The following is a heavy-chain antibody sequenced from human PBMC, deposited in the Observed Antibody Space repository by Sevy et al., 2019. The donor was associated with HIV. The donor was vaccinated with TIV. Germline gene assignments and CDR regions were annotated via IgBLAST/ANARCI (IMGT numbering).Heavy chain of an antibody. Sequence: SETQSLTCTVSGYSISSGYYWGWIRQPPGKGLEWIGSIYHRGSTYYNPSLKSRVTISVDTSKNQFSLKLSSVTAADTAVYYCARDSIKHYYDSSGYEGWFDPWGQGTLVTVSS. CDR2: IYHRGST. D-gene: IGHD3-22*01. CDR3: ARDSIKHYYDSSGYEGWFDP. J-gene: IGHJ5*02. V-gene: IGHV4-38-2*02. CDR1: GYSISSGYY.